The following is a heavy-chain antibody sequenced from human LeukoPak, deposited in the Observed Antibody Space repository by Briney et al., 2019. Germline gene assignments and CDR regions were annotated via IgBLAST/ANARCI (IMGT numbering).Heavy chain of an antibody. CDR3: AKISMTTVTSGAVDAFDI. D-gene: IGHD4-11*01. V-gene: IGHV3-30*18. CDR1: GFTFSSYG. J-gene: IGHJ3*02. Sequence: GGSLRLSCAASGFTFSSYGMHWVRQAPGKGLEWVAVISYDGSNRYYADSVKGRFTISRDNSKNTLYLQMNSLRAEDTAVYYCAKISMTTVTSGAVDAFDIWGQGTMVTVSS. CDR2: ISYDGSNR.